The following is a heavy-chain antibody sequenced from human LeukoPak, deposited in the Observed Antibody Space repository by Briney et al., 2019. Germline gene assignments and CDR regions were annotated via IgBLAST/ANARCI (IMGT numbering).Heavy chain of an antibody. J-gene: IGHJ3*02. V-gene: IGHV1-8*01. CDR3: ARPVGATWDDAFDI. CDR2: MNPNSGNT. Sequence: GASVKVSCKASGYTFTSYDINWARQATGQGLEWMGWMNPNSGNTGYAQKFQGRVTMTRNTSISTAYMELSSLRSEDTAVYYCARPVGATWDDAFDIWGQGTMVTVSS. D-gene: IGHD1-26*01. CDR1: GYTFTSYD.